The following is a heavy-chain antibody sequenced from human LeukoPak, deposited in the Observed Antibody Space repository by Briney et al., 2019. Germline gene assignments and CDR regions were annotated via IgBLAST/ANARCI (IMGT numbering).Heavy chain of an antibody. D-gene: IGHD2-2*01. CDR1: GFTFSGSA. V-gene: IGHV3-73*01. CDR2: IRSKANSYAT. J-gene: IGHJ4*02. Sequence: GGSLRLSCAASGFTFSGSAMHWVRQASGKGLEWVGRIRSKANSYATAYAASVKGRFTISRDDSKNTAYLQMNSLKTEDTAVYYCTRLGDRSSTSCYGYWGQGTLVTVSS. CDR3: TRLGDRSSTSCYGY.